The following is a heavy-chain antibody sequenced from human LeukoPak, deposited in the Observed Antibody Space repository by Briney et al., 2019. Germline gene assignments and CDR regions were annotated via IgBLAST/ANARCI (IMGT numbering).Heavy chain of an antibody. CDR1: GGSISSYF. J-gene: IGHJ4*02. V-gene: IGHV4-59*01. CDR3: ARDGGYDFWEALDY. D-gene: IGHD3-3*01. CDR2: IYYSGST. Sequence: PSETLSLTCTVSGGSISSYFWIWIRQPPGKGLEWIGYIYYSGSTNYNPSLKSRVTISVDTSKNQFSLKLSSVTAADTAVYYCARDGGYDFWEALDYWGQGTLVTVSS.